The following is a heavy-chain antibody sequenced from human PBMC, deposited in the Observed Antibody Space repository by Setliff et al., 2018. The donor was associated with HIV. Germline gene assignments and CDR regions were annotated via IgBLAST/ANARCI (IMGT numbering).Heavy chain of an antibody. Sequence: SETLSLTCAVSGYSISSGYYWGWVRQPPGNGLEWTVSIYHSGSTYYNPSLKSRVTISLDTSKNQFSLKLSSVTAADTAVYYCATPGYSSSYFDYWGQGTLVTVSS. V-gene: IGHV4-38-2*01. CDR3: ATPGYSSSYFDY. D-gene: IGHD6-13*01. CDR2: IYHSGST. J-gene: IGHJ4*02. CDR1: GYSISSGYY.